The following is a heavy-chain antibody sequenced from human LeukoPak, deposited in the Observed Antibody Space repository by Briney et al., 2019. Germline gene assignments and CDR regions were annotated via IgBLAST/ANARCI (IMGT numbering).Heavy chain of an antibody. V-gene: IGHV3-30-3*01. CDR2: ILQDGSNA. J-gene: IGHJ4*02. D-gene: IGHD3-22*01. CDR1: GFTFSSHT. Sequence: GGSLRLSCAASGFTFSSHTMHWVRQAPGKGLEWVAVILQDGSNAYYADSVKGRFTITRDNSKNTLYLQMNSLRAEDTAVYYCAKDQSMIVVVITNWGQGTLVTVSS. CDR3: AKDQSMIVVVITN.